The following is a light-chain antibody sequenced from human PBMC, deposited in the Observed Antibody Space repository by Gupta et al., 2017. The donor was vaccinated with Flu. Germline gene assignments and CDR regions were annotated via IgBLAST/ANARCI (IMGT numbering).Light chain of an antibody. J-gene: IGKJ4*01. CDR3: HQRKYYSAIT. CDR1: QGVSTY. CDR2: GAS. V-gene: IGKV1-9*01. Sequence: DIQLTQSPSCLSASVGDRVTITCRASQGVSTYLAWSKQKPGKAPKLLIYGASTWQIGVPSRLNGSESGKQLTLTSSSRQHEDFATYYCHQRKYYSAITYSGGTKIEI.